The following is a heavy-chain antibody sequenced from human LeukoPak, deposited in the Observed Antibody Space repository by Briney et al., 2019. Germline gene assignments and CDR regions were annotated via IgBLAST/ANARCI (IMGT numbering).Heavy chain of an antibody. CDR2: IWYDGSNK. CDR1: GFTFDDFA. Sequence: GGSLRLSCAASGFTFDDFAMHWVRQAPGKGLEWVAFIWYDGSNKYYTDSVKGRFTISRDNSKNTLYLQMNSLRAEDTAVYYCAGDRATSYFDYWGQGALVTISS. V-gene: IGHV3-33*08. J-gene: IGHJ4*02. CDR3: AGDRATSYFDY. D-gene: IGHD1-26*01.